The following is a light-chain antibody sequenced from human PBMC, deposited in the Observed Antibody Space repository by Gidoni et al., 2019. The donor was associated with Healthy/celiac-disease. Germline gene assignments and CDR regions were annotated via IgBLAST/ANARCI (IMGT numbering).Light chain of an antibody. Sequence: DIVLTQSPGTLSLSPGERATLSCRASQSVSSSYLAWYQQKPGQAPRLLSSGASSRATGIPDRFSGSGSGTDFTLTISRLEPEDFAVYYCQQYGSSPLTFXGXTKVEIK. V-gene: IGKV3-20*01. CDR2: GAS. J-gene: IGKJ4*01. CDR3: QQYGSSPLT. CDR1: QSVSSSY.